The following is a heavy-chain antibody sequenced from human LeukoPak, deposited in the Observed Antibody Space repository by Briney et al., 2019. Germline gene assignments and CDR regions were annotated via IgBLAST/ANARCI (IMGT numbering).Heavy chain of an antibody. V-gene: IGHV3-7*01. CDR3: ARRRYSGSSQHFDY. CDR2: IKQDGSEK. J-gene: IGHJ4*02. D-gene: IGHD1-26*01. CDR1: GFTFSSYG. Sequence: GGSLILSCAASGFTFSSYGMSWVRQAPGKRLEWVANIKQDGSEKYYVDSVKGRFTISRDNAKNSLYLQMNSLRAEDTAVYYCARRRYSGSSQHFDYWGQGTLVTVSS.